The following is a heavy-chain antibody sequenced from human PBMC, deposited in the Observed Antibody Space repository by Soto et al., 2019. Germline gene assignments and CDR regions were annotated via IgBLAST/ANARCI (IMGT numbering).Heavy chain of an antibody. CDR1: GFTFSSYA. D-gene: IGHD3-9*01. Sequence: EVQLLESGGGLVQPGGSLRLSCATSGFTFSSYAMSWVRQAPGKGLEWVSPISGSGGSTYYADSVKGRFTISRDNSKNTLYLQMNSLRAEDTAVYFCARGYDILSHFDYWGQGTPVTVSS. V-gene: IGHV3-23*01. CDR3: ARGYDILSHFDY. CDR2: ISGSGGST. J-gene: IGHJ4*02.